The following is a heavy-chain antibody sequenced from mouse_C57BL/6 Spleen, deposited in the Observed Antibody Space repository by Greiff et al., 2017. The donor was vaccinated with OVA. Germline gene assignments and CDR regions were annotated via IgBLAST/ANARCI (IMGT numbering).Heavy chain of an antibody. CDR1: GYSITSGYY. CDR3: ASWSYYYYFDY. CDR2: ISYDGSN. V-gene: IGHV3-6*01. D-gene: IGHD1-1*01. Sequence: EVQLQESGPGLVKPSQSLSLTCSVTGYSITSGYYWNWIRQFPGNKLEWMGYISYDGSNNYNPSLKNRISITRDTSKNQFFLKLNSVTTEDTATYYCASWSYYYYFDYWGQGTTLTVSS. J-gene: IGHJ2*01.